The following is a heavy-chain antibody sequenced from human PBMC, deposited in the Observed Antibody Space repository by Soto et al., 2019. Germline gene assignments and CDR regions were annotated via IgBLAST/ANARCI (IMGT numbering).Heavy chain of an antibody. V-gene: IGHV4-4*02. D-gene: IGHD3-10*01. Sequence: QVQLQESGPGLVKPSRTVSLTCAVSGGSITNNDWWAWVRQPPGKGPEWIGEIYHAGYTNYNPSLKRRVTISLHNSKIQFSLNLKYVTAADTAIYFWARSGFGEHNDYYFALDVWGQGTTVTVSS. CDR2: IYHAGYT. CDR1: GGSITNNDW. J-gene: IGHJ6*02. CDR3: ARSGFGEHNDYYFALDV.